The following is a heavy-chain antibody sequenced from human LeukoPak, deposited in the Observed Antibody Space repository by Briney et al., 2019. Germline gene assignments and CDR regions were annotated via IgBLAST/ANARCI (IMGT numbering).Heavy chain of an antibody. V-gene: IGHV3-23*01. Sequence: GSLRLSCAASGFTFSSYAMSWVRQAPGKGLGWVSAISGSGGSTYYADSVKGRFTISRDNSKNTLYLQMNSLRAEDTAVYYCAKDSSSWSAGWFDPWGQGTLVTVSS. J-gene: IGHJ5*02. CDR3: AKDSSSWSAGWFDP. CDR1: GFTFSSYA. D-gene: IGHD6-13*01. CDR2: ISGSGGST.